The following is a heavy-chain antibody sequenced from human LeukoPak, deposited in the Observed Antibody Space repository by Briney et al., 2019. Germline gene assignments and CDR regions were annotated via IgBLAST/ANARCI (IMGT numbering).Heavy chain of an antibody. CDR3: ARFADQTPQPYYYDSSGYYSDDY. CDR1: GYTFTGYY. Sequence: ASVKVSCKASGYTFTGYYMHWVRQAPGQGLEWMGWMNPNSGNTGYAQKFQGRVTMTRNTSISTAYMELSSLRSEDTAVYYCARFADQTPQPYYYDSSGYYSDDYWGQGTLVTVSS. CDR2: MNPNSGNT. D-gene: IGHD3-22*01. J-gene: IGHJ4*02. V-gene: IGHV1-8*02.